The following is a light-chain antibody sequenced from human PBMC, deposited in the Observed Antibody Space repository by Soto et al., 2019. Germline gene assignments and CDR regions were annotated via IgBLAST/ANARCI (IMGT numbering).Light chain of an antibody. J-gene: IGKJ1*01. CDR1: QNLGTLY. CDR3: QQYAGSPRT. Sequence: EIVLTQSPGTLSLSPGEXGTLSCRASQNLGTLYLAWFQQKSGQAPRLLIYSASRRATGIPDRFTGSGSGTDFTLTINRVEPEDFAVYFCQQYAGSPRTFGQGTKGDIK. V-gene: IGKV3-20*01. CDR2: SAS.